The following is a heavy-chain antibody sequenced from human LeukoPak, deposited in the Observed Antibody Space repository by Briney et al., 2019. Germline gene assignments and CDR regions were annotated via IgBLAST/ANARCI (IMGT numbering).Heavy chain of an antibody. J-gene: IGHJ4*02. V-gene: IGHV3-43*02. D-gene: IGHD3-22*01. CDR2: ISGDGGST. CDR3: AKDGTDYYDSSGLGY. CDR1: GFIFDDYA. Sequence: GGSLRLSCAASGFIFDDYAMHWVRQAPGKGLEWVSLISGDGGSTYYADSVKGRFTISRDNSKNSLYLQMNSLRTEDTALYYCAKDGTDYYDSSGLGYWGQGTLVTVSS.